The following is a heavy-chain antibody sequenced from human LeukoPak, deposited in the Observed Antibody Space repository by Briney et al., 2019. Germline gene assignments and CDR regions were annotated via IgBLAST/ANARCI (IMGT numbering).Heavy chain of an antibody. D-gene: IGHD2-2*01. CDR1: GFTFSSYD. CDR2: ISGSGGST. V-gene: IGHV3-23*01. Sequence: GGSLRLSCAASGFTFSSYDMSWVRQAPGKGLEWVSAISGSGGSTYYADSVKGRFTISRDNSKNTLYLQMNSLRAEDTAVYYCAIMTGSSTSCFFDYWGQGTLVTVSS. J-gene: IGHJ4*02. CDR3: AIMTGSSTSCFFDY.